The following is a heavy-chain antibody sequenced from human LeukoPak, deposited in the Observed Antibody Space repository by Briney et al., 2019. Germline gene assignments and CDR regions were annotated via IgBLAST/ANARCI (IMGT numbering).Heavy chain of an antibody. Sequence: SETLSLTCTVSGGSISSYYWSWIRQPPGKGLEWIGYIYNSGSTNHNPSLKSRVTISVDTSKNQFSLKLSSVTAADTAVYYCARGVSGMDVWGQGTTVTVSS. CDR2: IYNSGST. J-gene: IGHJ6*02. CDR3: ARGVSGMDV. D-gene: IGHD2-21*01. V-gene: IGHV4-59*01. CDR1: GGSISSYY.